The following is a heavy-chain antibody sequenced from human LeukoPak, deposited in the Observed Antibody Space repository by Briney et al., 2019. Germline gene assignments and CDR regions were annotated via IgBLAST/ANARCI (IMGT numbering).Heavy chain of an antibody. J-gene: IGHJ4*02. CDR2: ISYDGSNK. V-gene: IGHV3-30-3*01. D-gene: IGHD2-8*01. CDR3: ARSYCTNGVCYHFDD. Sequence: GGSLRLSCAASGFTFSSYAMHWVRQAPGKGLEWVAVISYDGSNKYYADSVKGRFTISRDNSKNTLYLQMNSLRAEDTAVYYCARSYCTNGVCYHFDDWGQGTLVTVSS. CDR1: GFTFSSYA.